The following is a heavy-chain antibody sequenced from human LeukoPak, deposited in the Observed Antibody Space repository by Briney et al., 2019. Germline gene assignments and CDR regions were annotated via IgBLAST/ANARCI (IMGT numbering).Heavy chain of an antibody. V-gene: IGHV1-18*01. CDR3: ARVPIYSSSWYGTAGWFDP. CDR1: GYTFTSYG. D-gene: IGHD6-13*01. J-gene: IGHJ5*02. CDR2: ISAYNGIT. Sequence: ASVKVSCKASGYTFTSYGNSWVRQAPGQGLEWMGWISAYNGITNYAKKLQCRVTMTTDTSTSTAYMELRSLRSDDPAVYYCARVPIYSSSWYGTAGWFDPWGQGTLVTVSS.